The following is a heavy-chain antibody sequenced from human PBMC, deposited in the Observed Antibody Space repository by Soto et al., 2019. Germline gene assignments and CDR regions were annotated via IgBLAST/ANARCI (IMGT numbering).Heavy chain of an antibody. Sequence: EVQLVESGGGLVKPGGSLRLSCAASGFTFSNAWMSWVRQAPGKGLEWVGRIKSKPDGGTTDYAAPVKGRFTISRDDSNNTLYLQMNSLKTEDTAVYYCTQMTTVTTWGQGTLVTVSS. CDR3: TQMTTVTT. CDR2: IKSKPDGGTT. CDR1: GFTFSNAW. V-gene: IGHV3-15*01. J-gene: IGHJ5*02. D-gene: IGHD4-4*01.